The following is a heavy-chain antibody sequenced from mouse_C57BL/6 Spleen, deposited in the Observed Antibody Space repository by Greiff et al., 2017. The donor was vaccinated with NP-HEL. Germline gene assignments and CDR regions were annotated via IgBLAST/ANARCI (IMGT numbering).Heavy chain of an antibody. D-gene: IGHD2-2*01. CDR3: ARSGGYGAADY. CDR1: GYSFTSYY. V-gene: IGHV1-66*01. Sequence: QVQLQQSGPELVKPGASVKISCKASGYSFTSYYIHWVKQRPGQGLEWIGWIYPGRGNTKYNEKFKGKATLTADTSSSTAYMQLSSLTSEDSAVYYCARSGGYGAADYWGQGTTLTVSS. CDR2: IYPGRGNT. J-gene: IGHJ2*01.